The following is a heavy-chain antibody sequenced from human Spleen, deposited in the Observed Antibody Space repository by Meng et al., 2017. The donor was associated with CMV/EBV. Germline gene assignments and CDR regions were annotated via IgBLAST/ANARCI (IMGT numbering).Heavy chain of an antibody. CDR3: ARADFVTVFGVVSHINGLDV. CDR1: GYTFTGYY. D-gene: IGHD3-3*01. V-gene: IGHV1-18*04. CDR2: ISAYRGDT. J-gene: IGHJ6*02. Sequence: ASVKVSCKASGYTFTGYYMHWVRQAPGQGLEWMGWISAYRGDTDYAQKFQGRVTMTTDTSTGTAYLELRSLRSDDTAVYYCARADFVTVFGVVSHINGLDVWGQGTTVTVSS.